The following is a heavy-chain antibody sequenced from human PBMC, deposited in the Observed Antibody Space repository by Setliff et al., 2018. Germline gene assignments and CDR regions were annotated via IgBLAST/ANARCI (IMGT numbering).Heavy chain of an antibody. CDR1: GGSVNSGYDN. D-gene: IGHD6-6*01. CDR3: ARGRNIAARLLDS. V-gene: IGHV4-61*09. Sequence: LSLTCTVSGGSVNSGYDNWNWLRQPAGKGLEWIGHINRRGNTYFNPSFKSRVTMSIDTSNSQFSLKLSSVTAADTAIYYCARGRNIAARLLDSWGQGTLVTVSS. J-gene: IGHJ4*02. CDR2: INRRGNT.